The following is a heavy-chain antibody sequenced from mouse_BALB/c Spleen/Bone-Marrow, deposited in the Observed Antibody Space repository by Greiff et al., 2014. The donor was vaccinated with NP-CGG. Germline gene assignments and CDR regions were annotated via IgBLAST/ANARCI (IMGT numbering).Heavy chain of an antibody. CDR1: GFNINDTY. V-gene: IGHV14-3*02. CDR2: IDPANGNT. J-gene: IGHJ4*01. CDR3: ARWEYYAMDY. Sequence: EVQLVESGAELVKPGDSVKLSCTASGFNINDTYMNWVKKRPGQNLEWIGRIDPANGNTKYEPKLQGNATITADTSSNKSYLQLSCLTSEDTAVYYCARWEYYAMDYWGQGTSVTVSS. D-gene: IGHD4-1*01.